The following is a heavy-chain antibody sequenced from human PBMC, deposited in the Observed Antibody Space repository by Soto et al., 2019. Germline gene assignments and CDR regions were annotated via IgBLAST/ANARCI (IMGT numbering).Heavy chain of an antibody. V-gene: IGHV3-30-3*01. J-gene: IGHJ6*02. CDR1: GFTFSSYA. CDR3: ARGRYNWNYRHYDYYCMDV. Sequence: PGGSLRLSCAASGFTFSSYAMHWVRQAPGKGLEWVAVISYDGSNKYYADSVKGRFTISRDNSKNTLYLQMNSLRAEDTAVYYCARGRYNWNYRHYDYYCMDVWGQLTTVTACS. D-gene: IGHD1-7*01. CDR2: ISYDGSNK.